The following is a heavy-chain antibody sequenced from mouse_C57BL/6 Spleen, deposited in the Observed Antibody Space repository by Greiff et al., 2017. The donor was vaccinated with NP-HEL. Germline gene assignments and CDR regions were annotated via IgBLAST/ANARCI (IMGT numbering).Heavy chain of an antibody. CDR1: GYTFTSYW. CDR2: INPSNGGT. CDR3: AREESITTVVTPFDY. Sequence: QVQLQQPGTELVKPGASVKLSCKASGYTFTSYWMHWVKQRPGQGLEWIGNINPSNGGTNYNEKFKSKATLTVDKSSSTTYMQLSSLTSEDSAVYYSAREESITTVVTPFDYWGQGATLTVSS. V-gene: IGHV1-53*01. J-gene: IGHJ2*01. D-gene: IGHD1-1*01.